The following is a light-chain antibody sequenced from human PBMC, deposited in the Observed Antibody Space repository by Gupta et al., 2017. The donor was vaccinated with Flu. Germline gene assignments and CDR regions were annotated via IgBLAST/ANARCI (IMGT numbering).Light chain of an antibody. Sequence: EVVLTQSPVTLSLSPGERATLSCRASQTVTTYLAWYQQKIGQAPRLLIYDASIRATGTPARFSGSGSATDFTLTISRLEPEDFAVYYCQQRYDWPITFGQGTRLEIK. CDR1: QTVTTY. J-gene: IGKJ5*01. V-gene: IGKV3-11*01. CDR3: QQRYDWPIT. CDR2: DAS.